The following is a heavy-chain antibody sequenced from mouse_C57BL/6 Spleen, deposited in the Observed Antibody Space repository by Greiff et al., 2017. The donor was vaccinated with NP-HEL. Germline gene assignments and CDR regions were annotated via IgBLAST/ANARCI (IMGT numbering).Heavy chain of an antibody. D-gene: IGHD2-3*01. V-gene: IGHV1-59*01. J-gene: IGHJ3*01. Sequence: QVQLQQPGAELVRPGTSVKLSCKASGYTFTSYWMHWVKQRPGQGLEWIGVIDPSDSHTNYNQKFKGKATLTVDTSSSTAYMQLSSLTSEDSAVYYCARIYDGYYVRFAYWGQGTLVTVSA. CDR3: ARIYDGYYVRFAY. CDR1: GYTFTSYW. CDR2: IDPSDSHT.